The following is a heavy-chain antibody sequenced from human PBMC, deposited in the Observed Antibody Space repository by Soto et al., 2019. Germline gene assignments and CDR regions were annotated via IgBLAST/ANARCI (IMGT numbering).Heavy chain of an antibody. CDR1: GYTFSDYH. V-gene: IGHV1-2*02. CDR3: AKEMQRGMDV. J-gene: IGHJ6*02. CDR2: IYPNTGGT. Sequence: QVQLVQSGAEVKNPGASVKVSCKASGYTFSDYHMHWVRQAPGQGLEWMGWIYPNTGGTSYAQKFQGRVTMTRDTSIRTAYMELSRLRSDDTAVYYCAKEMQRGMDVWSQGTMVTVSS.